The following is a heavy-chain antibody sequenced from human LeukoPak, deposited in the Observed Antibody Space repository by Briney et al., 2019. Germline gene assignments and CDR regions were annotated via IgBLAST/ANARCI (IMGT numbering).Heavy chain of an antibody. D-gene: IGHD2-8*01. CDR1: GFAFDDYA. J-gene: IGHJ5*02. CDR2: IKQDGSEK. CDR3: ARNAVKFDP. V-gene: IGHV3-7*05. Sequence: GGSLRLSCAASGFAFDDYAMHWVRQAPGKGLEWVANIKQDGSEKYYVDSVKGRFTISRDNAKNSLYLQMNSLRAEDTAVYYCARNAVKFDPWGQGTLVTVSS.